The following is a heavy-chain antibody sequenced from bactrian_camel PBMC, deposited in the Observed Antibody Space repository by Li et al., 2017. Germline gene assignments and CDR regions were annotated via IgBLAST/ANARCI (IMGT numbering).Heavy chain of an antibody. V-gene: IGHV3S60*01. CDR3: AARSVGWCPLFEHWLGKRAYTPGGYFAN. CDR2: IDDEDDHRT. Sequence: HVQLVESGGGPAQAGGSLRLSCTASRGTFDRTDMGWYRQTPGNECELVSSIDDEDDHRTYYADSVKGRFTISRDKAKKTVYLQMHSLKLEDTAMYYCAARSVGWCPLFEHWLGKRAYTPGGYFANWGQGTQVTVS. D-gene: IGHD1*01. CDR1: RGTFDRTD. J-gene: IGHJ6*01.